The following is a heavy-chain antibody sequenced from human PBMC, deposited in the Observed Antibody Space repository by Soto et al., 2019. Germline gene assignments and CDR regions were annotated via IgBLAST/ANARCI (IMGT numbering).Heavy chain of an antibody. CDR1: GGSISSYY. V-gene: IGHV4-59*01. CDR2: IYYSGST. D-gene: IGHD2-2*01. CDR3: ARVAYCSSTSCFYFEY. Sequence: TLSLTCTVSGGSISSYYWSWIRQPPGKGLEWIGYIYYSGSTNYNPSLKSRVTISVDTSKNQFSLKLSSVTAADTAVYYCARVAYCSSTSCFYFEYWGQGPLVTVSS. J-gene: IGHJ4*02.